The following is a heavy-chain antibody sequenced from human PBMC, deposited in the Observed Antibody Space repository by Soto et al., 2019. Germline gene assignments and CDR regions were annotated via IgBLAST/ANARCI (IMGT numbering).Heavy chain of an antibody. CDR2: IYYSGST. D-gene: IGHD5-18*01. CDR3: ARNPYYNYGYDY. CDR1: GGSISSYY. V-gene: IGHV4-59*01. Sequence: TSETLSLTCTVSGGSISSYYWSWIRQPPGKGLEWIGYIYYSGSTNYNPSLKSRLTISVDTSKNQFSLKLSSVTAADTAVYYCARNPYYNYGYDYWGQGTLVTVSS. J-gene: IGHJ4*02.